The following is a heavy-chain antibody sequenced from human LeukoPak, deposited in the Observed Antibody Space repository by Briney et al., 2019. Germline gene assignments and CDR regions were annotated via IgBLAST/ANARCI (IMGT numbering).Heavy chain of an antibody. CDR3: AREASLSTVARNYYMDV. D-gene: IGHD2/OR15-2a*01. CDR1: GFTFSSYW. V-gene: IGHV3-7*01. CDR2: INQDGSEK. J-gene: IGHJ6*03. Sequence: PGGSLRLSCAASGFTFSSYWMSWVRQAPGKGLEWVANINQDGSEKYYVDSVKGRFTISRDNAKNSLYLQMNSLRAEDTAVYYCAREASLSTVARNYYMDVWGKGTTVTVSS.